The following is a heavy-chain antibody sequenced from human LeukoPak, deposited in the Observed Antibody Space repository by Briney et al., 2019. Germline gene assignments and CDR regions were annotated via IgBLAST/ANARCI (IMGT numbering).Heavy chain of an antibody. CDR3: AKGGGGRLIYYYYMDV. J-gene: IGHJ6*03. CDR1: GFTFDDYA. V-gene: IGHV3-9*03. Sequence: QSGGSLRLSCTASGFTFDDYAMHWVRQAPGKGLEWVSGITWNSDSIDYADSVKGRFTISRDNAKNSLYLQMSSLRAEDMALYYCAKGGGGRLIYYYYMDVWGKGTTVTVSS. CDR2: ITWNSDSI. D-gene: IGHD3-16*01.